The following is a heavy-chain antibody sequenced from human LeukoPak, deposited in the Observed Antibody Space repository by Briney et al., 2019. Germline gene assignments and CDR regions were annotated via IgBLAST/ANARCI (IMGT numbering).Heavy chain of an antibody. D-gene: IGHD5-12*01. Sequence: ASVKVSCKASGYTLTSYYMHWVRQAPGQGLEWMGIVNPSGGSTNYAQKFQGRVTMTRDMSTRTVYMELSSLRFEDTAVYYCANQEWLRFNLNAFDIWGQGTMVTVSS. V-gene: IGHV1-46*01. CDR3: ANQEWLRFNLNAFDI. J-gene: IGHJ3*02. CDR1: GYTLTSYY. CDR2: VNPSGGST.